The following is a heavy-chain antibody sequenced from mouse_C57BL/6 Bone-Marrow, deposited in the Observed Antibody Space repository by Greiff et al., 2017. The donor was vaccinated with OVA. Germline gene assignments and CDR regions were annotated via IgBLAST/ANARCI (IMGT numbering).Heavy chain of an antibody. CDR3: AREGYSNYRFAY. V-gene: IGHV1-64*01. D-gene: IGHD2-5*01. Sequence: QVQLQQPGAELVKPGASVKLSCKASGYTFTSYWMHWVKQRPGQGLEWIGLIHPNSGSTNYNEKFKSKATLTVDKSSSTAYMQLSSLTSEDSAVYYGAREGYSNYRFAYWGQGTLVTVSA. J-gene: IGHJ3*01. CDR2: IHPNSGST. CDR1: GYTFTSYW.